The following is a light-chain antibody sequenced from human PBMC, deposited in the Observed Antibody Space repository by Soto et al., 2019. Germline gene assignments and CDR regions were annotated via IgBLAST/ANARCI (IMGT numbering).Light chain of an antibody. CDR1: SSNIGANYG. V-gene: IGLV1-40*01. CDR3: QSYDSRLSAYV. CDR2: NNS. J-gene: IGLJ1*01. Sequence: QPVLTQPPSVSGAPGQRVTISCTGSSSNIGANYGVQWYQQLPGTAPKFLIYNNSNRSSGVPDRFSGSKSGTSASLVITGLQAEDEADYYCQSYDSRLSAYVFGTGTKVTVL.